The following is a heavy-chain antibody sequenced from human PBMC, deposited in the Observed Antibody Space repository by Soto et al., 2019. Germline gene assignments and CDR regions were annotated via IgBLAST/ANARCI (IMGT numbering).Heavy chain of an antibody. V-gene: IGHV1-18*04. CDR2: ISAYNGNT. CDR1: GYTFTGYG. CDR3: AAPTSEYSSAWLGY. J-gene: IGHJ4*02. Sequence: VASVKVSCKASGYTFTGYGISWVRQAPGQGLEWMGWISAYNGNTKYAQKLEGRVTMTTDTSTSTAYMELRSLRSDDTAVYYCAAPTSEYSSAWLGYWGQGTLVTVSS. D-gene: IGHD6-6*01.